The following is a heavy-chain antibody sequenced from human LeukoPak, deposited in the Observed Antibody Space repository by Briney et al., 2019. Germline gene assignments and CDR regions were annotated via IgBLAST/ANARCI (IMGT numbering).Heavy chain of an antibody. CDR2: ISASGGST. CDR3: ARLQYCSGTSCYWFDP. V-gene: IGHV3-23*01. CDR1: GFTFSSSA. D-gene: IGHD2-2*01. J-gene: IGHJ5*02. Sequence: GGSLRLSCAASGFTFSSSAMSWVRQVPGKGLEWVSGISASGGSTYYADSVRGRFTISRDNSKNTLYVQMNSLRDEDTAVYYCARLQYCSGTSCYWFDPWGQGTLVTVSS.